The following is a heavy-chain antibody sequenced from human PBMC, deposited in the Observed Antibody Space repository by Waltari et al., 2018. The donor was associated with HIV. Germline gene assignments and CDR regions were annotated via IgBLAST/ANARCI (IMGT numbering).Heavy chain of an antibody. V-gene: IGHV3-21*04. CDR3: VRDDPGYGPIDY. CDR2: IRRGNNEK. Sequence: LVESGGGVVKTGGSIRLTCKASGFELRHYSRNWVRQSPRRGLEWVASIRRGNNEKHYLDSVRGRFAISRDISESSVYLQMESLKEDDTATYFCVRDDPGYGPIDYWGQGTLVTV. D-gene: IGHD3-16*01. CDR1: GFELRHYS. J-gene: IGHJ4*02.